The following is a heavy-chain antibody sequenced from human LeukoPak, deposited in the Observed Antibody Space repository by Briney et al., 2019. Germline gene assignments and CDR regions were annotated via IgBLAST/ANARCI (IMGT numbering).Heavy chain of an antibody. CDR1: GFTFNSYG. V-gene: IGHV3-33*01. J-gene: IGHJ4*02. Sequence: GGSLRLSCAASGFTFNSYGMHWVRQTPGKGLEWVAVIWYDGSNKYYADSVKGRFTISRDNSENTLYLQMDSLRAEDTAVYYCARDPGVRWLVGFDYWGQGTLVTVSS. CDR2: IWYDGSNK. D-gene: IGHD6-19*01. CDR3: ARDPGVRWLVGFDY.